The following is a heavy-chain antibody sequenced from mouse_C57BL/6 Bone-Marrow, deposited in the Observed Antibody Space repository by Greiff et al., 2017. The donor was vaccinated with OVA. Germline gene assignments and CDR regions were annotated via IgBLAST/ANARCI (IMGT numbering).Heavy chain of an antibody. J-gene: IGHJ2*01. CDR2: IYPRSGNT. CDR3: ARSYYYGSSYDFDY. Sequence: QVQLKQSGAELARPGASVKLSCKASGYTFTSYGISWVKQRTGQGLEWIGEIYPRSGNTYYNEKFKGKATLTAAKSSSTAYMELRSLTSEDSAVYFCARSYYYGSSYDFDYWGQGTTLTVSS. D-gene: IGHD1-1*01. V-gene: IGHV1-81*01. CDR1: GYTFTSYG.